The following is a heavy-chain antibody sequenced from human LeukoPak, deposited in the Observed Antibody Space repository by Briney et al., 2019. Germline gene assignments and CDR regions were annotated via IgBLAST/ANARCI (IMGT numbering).Heavy chain of an antibody. CDR1: RFTFISSG. J-gene: IGHJ3*02. Sequence: GASVKVSCKASRFTFISSGMQWVRQARGQRLEWIGWIVVGSGNTNYAQKFQERVTITRDMSTSTAYMELSSLRSEDTAVYYCAAPRRGPHTLMDPRDAFDIWGQGTMVTVFS. D-gene: IGHD5-18*01. CDR3: AAPRRGPHTLMDPRDAFDI. V-gene: IGHV1-58*02. CDR2: IVVGSGNT.